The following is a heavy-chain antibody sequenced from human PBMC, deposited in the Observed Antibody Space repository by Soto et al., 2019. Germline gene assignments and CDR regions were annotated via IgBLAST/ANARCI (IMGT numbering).Heavy chain of an antibody. V-gene: IGHV3-23*01. CDR1: GFIFNNYA. Sequence: EAQLSESGGGLVQPGGSLRLSCAASGFIFNNYAMNWVRQAPGKGLEWVSGIGGGIGDEKEYADSVKGRFTISRDSSKSALFLQLNSLRAEDTAVYYCAKDRMSDNGVWDAFDVWGPGAMVTVSS. CDR2: IGGGIGDEK. CDR3: AKDRMSDNGVWDAFDV. J-gene: IGHJ3*01. D-gene: IGHD2-15*01.